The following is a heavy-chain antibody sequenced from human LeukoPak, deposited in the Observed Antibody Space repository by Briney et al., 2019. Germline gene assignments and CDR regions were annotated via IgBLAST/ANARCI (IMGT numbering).Heavy chain of an antibody. CDR3: AKDQGFITGTRNYYYGMDV. CDR2: INQDGSEK. Sequence: QAGGSLRLSCAASGFTFSTYWMSWVRQAPGKGLEWVANINQDGSEKYYVDSVKGRFTISRDNSKNTLYLQMNSLRAEDTAVYYCAKDQGFITGTRNYYYGMDVWGQGTTVTVSS. D-gene: IGHD1-7*01. V-gene: IGHV3-7*01. J-gene: IGHJ6*02. CDR1: GFTFSTYW.